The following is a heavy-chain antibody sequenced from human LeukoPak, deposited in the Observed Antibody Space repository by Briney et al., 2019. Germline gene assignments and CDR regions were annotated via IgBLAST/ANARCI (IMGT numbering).Heavy chain of an antibody. CDR2: ISWNSGSI. J-gene: IGHJ6*02. D-gene: IGHD3-3*01. CDR3: ARVLTYYDFWSGSLGEYYYGMDV. CDR1: GFTFDDYA. Sequence: GRSLRLSCAASGFTFDDYAMHWVRQAPGKGLEWVSGISWNSGSIVYADSVKGRFTISRDNAKNSLYLQMNSLRAEDTAVYYCARVLTYYDFWSGSLGEYYYGMDVWGQGTTVTVSS. V-gene: IGHV3-9*01.